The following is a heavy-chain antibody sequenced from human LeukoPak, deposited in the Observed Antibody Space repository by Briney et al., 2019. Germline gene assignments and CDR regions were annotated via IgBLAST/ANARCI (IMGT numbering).Heavy chain of an antibody. CDR1: GASISSYY. Sequence: SETLSLTCTVSGASISSYYWSWIRQPPGKGLEWIGDIYYSGSIKYNPSLKSRVTMSVDTSKNQFSMKLSSVTAADTAIYYCARENPSGYYNRPIDYWGQGTLVTVSS. CDR2: IYYSGSI. D-gene: IGHD3-22*01. CDR3: ARENPSGYYNRPIDY. V-gene: IGHV4-59*01. J-gene: IGHJ4*02.